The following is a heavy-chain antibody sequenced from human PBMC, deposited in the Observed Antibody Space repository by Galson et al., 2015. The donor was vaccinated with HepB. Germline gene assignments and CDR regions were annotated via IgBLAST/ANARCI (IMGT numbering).Heavy chain of an antibody. CDR1: GFTFSSYE. D-gene: IGHD3-16*01. Sequence: SLRLSCAASGFTFSSYEMNWVRQAPGKGLEWVSYISSSGSTTYYADSVKGRFTISRDNAKNSLYLQMNSLRAEDTAVYYCARTFPQDYWGQGTLVTVSS. CDR2: ISSSGSTT. V-gene: IGHV3-48*03. J-gene: IGHJ4*02. CDR3: ARTFPQDY.